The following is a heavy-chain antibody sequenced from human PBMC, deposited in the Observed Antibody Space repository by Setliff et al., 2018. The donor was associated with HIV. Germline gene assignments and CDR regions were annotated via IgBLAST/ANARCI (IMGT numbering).Heavy chain of an antibody. CDR3: ARGGGSRAVTSSYYYMDV. CDR2: IYHNGST. V-gene: IGHV4-31*03. CDR1: GGSISIGGYY. Sequence: PSETLSLTCTVSGGSISIGGYYWGWIRQHPGKGLEWIGYIYHNGSTYYNPSLKSRVIISVDTSKNQFSLKLSSVTAADTAVYYCARGGGSRAVTSSYYYMDVWGKGTTVTVSS. D-gene: IGHD2-15*01. J-gene: IGHJ6*03.